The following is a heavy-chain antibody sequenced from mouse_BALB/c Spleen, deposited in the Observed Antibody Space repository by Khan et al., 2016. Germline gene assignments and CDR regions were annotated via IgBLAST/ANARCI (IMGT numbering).Heavy chain of an antibody. CDR3: VRGRFAY. Sequence: VQLQQSGPELVRPGTSVKISCKTSGYTFTDYTVHWVKQSHGKSLEWIGRINPNNGGTSYNLKFKDKATLTLDKSSSTAYMDLRSLTSEDSAVYYCVRGRFAYWGQGTLVTVSA. J-gene: IGHJ3*01. CDR1: GYTFTDYT. CDR2: INPNNGGT. V-gene: IGHV1-22*01.